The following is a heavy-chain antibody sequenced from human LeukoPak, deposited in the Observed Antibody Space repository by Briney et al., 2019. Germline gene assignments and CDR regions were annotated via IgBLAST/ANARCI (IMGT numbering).Heavy chain of an antibody. J-gene: IGHJ5*02. CDR1: GDSISSGGYS. V-gene: IGHV4-30-4*07. CDR2: IHDSGST. CDR3: ARVVAAAGNNWFDP. Sequence: SETLSLTCAVSGDSISSGGYSWSWIRQTPGKGLEWIAYIHDSGSTYNNPPLKTRLGISIDTSKNQFSLKLNSVTAADTAVYYCARVVAAAGNNWFDPWGQGTLVTVSS. D-gene: IGHD6-13*01.